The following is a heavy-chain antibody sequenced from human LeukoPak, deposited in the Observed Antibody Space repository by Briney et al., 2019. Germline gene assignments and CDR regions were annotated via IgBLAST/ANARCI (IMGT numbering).Heavy chain of an antibody. CDR2: IYTSGST. Sequence: SQTLSLTCTVSGGSISSGSYYWSWIRQPAGKGLEWIGRIYTSGSTNYNPSLKSLVTISVDTSKNQFSLKLSSVTAADTAVYCRARDQVYYDFWSGPSPMDVRGKGTTVTVSS. CDR3: ARDQVYYDFWSGPSPMDV. CDR1: GGSISSGSYY. J-gene: IGHJ6*03. D-gene: IGHD3-3*01. V-gene: IGHV4-61*02.